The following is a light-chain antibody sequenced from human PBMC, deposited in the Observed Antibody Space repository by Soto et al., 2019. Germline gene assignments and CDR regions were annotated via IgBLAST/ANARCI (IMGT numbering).Light chain of an antibody. Sequence: QSVLTQPRSVSGSPGQSVTISCTGTSSDVGGYNYVSWYQQHPGKAPKLLIYNDNERPSGVPDRFSGSKSGTSASLAISGLQSEDEADYYCAAWDETLIDVFGTGTKLTVL. CDR3: AAWDETLIDV. CDR2: NDN. V-gene: IGLV2-11*01. J-gene: IGLJ1*01. CDR1: SSDVGGYNY.